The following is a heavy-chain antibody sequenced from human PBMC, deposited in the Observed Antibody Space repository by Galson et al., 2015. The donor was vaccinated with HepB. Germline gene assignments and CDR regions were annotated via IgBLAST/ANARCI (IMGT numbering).Heavy chain of an antibody. J-gene: IGHJ3*01. CDR3: AVLRGHTYGYDPFDV. D-gene: IGHD5-18*01. CDR2: ISYDGGKK. Sequence: SLRLSCAASGFTFNIYTMHWVRQAPGKGLECVAIISYDGGKKDYADSVKGRFTISRDNSKNTLSLQMNALRTDDTAVYYCAVLRGHTYGYDPFDVWGQGTMVTVSS. CDR1: GFTFNIYT. V-gene: IGHV3-30*04.